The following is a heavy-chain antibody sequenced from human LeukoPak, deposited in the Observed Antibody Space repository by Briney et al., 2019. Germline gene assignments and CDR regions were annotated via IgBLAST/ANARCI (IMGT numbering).Heavy chain of an antibody. Sequence: SETLSLTCTVSGGSISSYYWSWIRQPAGKGLEWIGRIYISGSTNYNPSLKSRVTMYIDTSKNQFSLKLSSVTAADTAMYYCAKSNGYGLIDYWGQGTLVTVSS. J-gene: IGHJ4*02. CDR2: IYISGST. CDR3: AKSNGYGLIDY. CDR1: GGSISSYY. V-gene: IGHV4-4*07. D-gene: IGHD5-12*01.